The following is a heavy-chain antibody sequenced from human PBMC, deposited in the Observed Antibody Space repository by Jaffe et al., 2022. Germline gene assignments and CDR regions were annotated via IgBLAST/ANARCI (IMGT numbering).Heavy chain of an antibody. J-gene: IGHJ4*02. D-gene: IGHD3-3*01. CDR2: INPNSGGT. CDR1: GYTFTGYY. Sequence: QVQLVQSGAEVKKPGASVKVSCKASGYTFTGYYMHWVRQAPGQGLEWMGRINPNSGGTNYAQKFQGRVTMTRDTSISTAYMELSRLRSDDTAVYYCARDGTPHKLRFLEWLLNHWGQGTLVTVSS. V-gene: IGHV1-2*06. CDR3: ARDGTPHKLRFLEWLLNH.